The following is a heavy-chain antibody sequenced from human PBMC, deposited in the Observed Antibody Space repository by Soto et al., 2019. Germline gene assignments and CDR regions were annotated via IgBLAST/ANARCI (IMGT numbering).Heavy chain of an antibody. D-gene: IGHD2-8*01. V-gene: IGHV4-34*01. J-gene: IGHJ4*02. CDR2: INHRGST. CDR3: ARHSLGYCTNGVCYTFRYFDY. CDR1: GGSFSGYY. Sequence: QVQLQQWGAGLLKPSETLSLTCAVYGGSFSGYYWSWIRQPPGKGLEWIGEINHRGSTNYNPSLKSRVTISVDTSKNQFSLKLSSVTAADTAVYYCARHSLGYCTNGVCYTFRYFDYWGQGTLVTVSS.